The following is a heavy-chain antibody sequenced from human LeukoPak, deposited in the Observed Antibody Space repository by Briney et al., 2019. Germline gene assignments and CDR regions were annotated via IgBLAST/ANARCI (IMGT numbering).Heavy chain of an antibody. J-gene: IGHJ4*02. CDR2: INSDGSST. CDR1: GFTFSSYA. V-gene: IGHV3-74*01. CDR3: AREWELEGSDY. D-gene: IGHD1-26*01. Sequence: GGSLRLSCAASGFTFSSYAMSWVRQTPGKGLEWVSRINSDGSSTSYADSVKGRFTISRDNAKNTLYLQMNSLRAEDTAVYYCAREWELEGSDYWGQGTLVTVSS.